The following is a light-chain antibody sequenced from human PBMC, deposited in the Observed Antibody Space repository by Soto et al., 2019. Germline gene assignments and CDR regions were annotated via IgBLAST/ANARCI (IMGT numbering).Light chain of an antibody. J-gene: IGKJ4*01. CDR1: QSVSSY. V-gene: IGKV3-11*01. CDR3: QQRSNWPPLT. CDR2: DAS. Sequence: EIFLTQSPATLSLARWERATLSWRASQSVSSYLAWYQQKPGQAPRLLIYDASNRATGIPARFSGSGSGTDFTLTISSLEPEDFAVYYCQQRSNWPPLTFGGGTKVDIK.